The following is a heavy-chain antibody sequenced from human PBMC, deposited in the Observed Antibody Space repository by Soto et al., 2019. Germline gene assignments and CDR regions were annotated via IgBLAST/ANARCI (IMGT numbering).Heavy chain of an antibody. D-gene: IGHD6-19*01. CDR3: ARSRVFIAVAGMANYYYYYGMDV. Sequence: QVQLQQSGQGLVKPSQTLSLTCAISGDSVSSDSASWNWIRQSPSRGLEWLGRTYYRSEWYIEYAPSVQRRITINPDTSKNQLSQQLNSLTPEDTAVYYCARSRVFIAVAGMANYYYYYGMDVWGQGTTVTVSS. CDR2: TYYRSEWYI. J-gene: IGHJ6*02. CDR1: GDSVSSDSAS. V-gene: IGHV6-1*01.